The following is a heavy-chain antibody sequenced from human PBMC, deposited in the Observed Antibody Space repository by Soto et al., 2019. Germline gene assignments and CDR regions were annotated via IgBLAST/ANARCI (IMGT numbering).Heavy chain of an antibody. CDR2: INHSGST. CDR1: GGSFSGYY. J-gene: IGHJ4*02. Sequence: TLSLTCAVYGGSFSGYYWSWIRQPPGKGLEWIGEINHSGSTNYNPSLKSRVTISVDTSKNQFSLKLSSVTAADTAVYYCARGVRFGELRQYFDYWGQGTLVTVSS. CDR3: ARGVRFGELRQYFDY. D-gene: IGHD3-10*01. V-gene: IGHV4-34*01.